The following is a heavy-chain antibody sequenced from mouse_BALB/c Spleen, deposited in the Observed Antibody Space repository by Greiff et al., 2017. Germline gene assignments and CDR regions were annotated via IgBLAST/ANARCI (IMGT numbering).Heavy chain of an antibody. D-gene: IGHD1-1*01. Sequence: EVKLQESGGGLVQPKGSLKLSCAASGFTFNTYAMNWVRQAPGKGLEWVARIRSKSNNYATYYADSVKDRFTISRDDSQSMLYLQMNNLKTEDTAMYYCVRDGSSWFAYWGQGTLVTVSA. V-gene: IGHV10-1*02. J-gene: IGHJ3*01. CDR3: VRDGSSWFAY. CDR1: GFTFNTYA. CDR2: IRSKSNNYAT.